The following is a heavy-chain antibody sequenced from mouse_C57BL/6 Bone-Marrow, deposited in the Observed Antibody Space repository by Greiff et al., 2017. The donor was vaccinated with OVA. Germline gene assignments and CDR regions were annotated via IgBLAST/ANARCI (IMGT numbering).Heavy chain of an antibody. CDR1: GFSLTSYA. D-gene: IGHD1-1*01. Sequence: VKVVESGPGLVAPSQSLSITCTVSGFSLTSYAISWVRQPPGKGLEWLGVIWTGGGTNYNSALKSRLSISKDNSKSQVFLKMNSLQTDDTARYYCARNEDGSSPYYFDYWGQGTTLTVSS. CDR3: ARNEDGSSPYYFDY. J-gene: IGHJ2*01. CDR2: IWTGGGT. V-gene: IGHV2-9-1*01.